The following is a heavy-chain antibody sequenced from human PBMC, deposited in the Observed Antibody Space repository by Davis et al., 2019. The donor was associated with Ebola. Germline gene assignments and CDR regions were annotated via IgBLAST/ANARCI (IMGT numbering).Heavy chain of an antibody. D-gene: IGHD3-16*01. CDR1: GFTFSSYW. CDR3: ARYQGHDPHWFDP. Sequence: PGGSLRLSCAASGFTFSSYWMHWVRQAPGKGLVWVSRVSSGGGSTNYADSVKGRFTISRDNAKNSLYLQMNSLRAEDTAVYYYARYQGHDPHWFDPWGQGTLVTVSS. CDR2: VSSGGGST. V-gene: IGHV3-74*01. J-gene: IGHJ5*02.